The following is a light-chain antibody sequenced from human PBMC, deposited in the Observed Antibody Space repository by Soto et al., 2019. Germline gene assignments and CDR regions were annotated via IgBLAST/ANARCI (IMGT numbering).Light chain of an antibody. Sequence: DIQLTQSPSSLSASVGDRVTITCQVSQGISSYLNWYRQKPGKVPKLLIYAASSLQSGVPSRFSGSGSGTDFTLTISSLQPEDFATYYCQQSYSTPITFGQGTRLEIK. J-gene: IGKJ5*01. CDR2: AAS. CDR3: QQSYSTPIT. CDR1: QGISSY. V-gene: IGKV1-39*01.